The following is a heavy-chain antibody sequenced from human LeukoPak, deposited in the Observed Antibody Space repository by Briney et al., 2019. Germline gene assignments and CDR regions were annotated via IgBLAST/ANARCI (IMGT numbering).Heavy chain of an antibody. V-gene: IGHV1-18*01. D-gene: IGHD6-6*01. Sequence: ASVKVSCTASGYTFTSYGISWVRQAPGQGLEWMGWISAYNGNTNYAQKLQGRVTMTTDTSTSTAYMELRSLRSDDTAVYYCATESSSSISYYFDYWGQGTLVTVSS. CDR2: ISAYNGNT. CDR1: GYTFTSYG. CDR3: ATESSSSISYYFDY. J-gene: IGHJ4*02.